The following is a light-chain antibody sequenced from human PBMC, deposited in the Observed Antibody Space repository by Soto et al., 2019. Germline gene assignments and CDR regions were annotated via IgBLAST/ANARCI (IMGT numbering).Light chain of an antibody. J-gene: IGKJ5*01. CDR2: GAS. CDR3: QQYGSSP. V-gene: IGKV3-20*01. Sequence: EIVLTQSPGTLSLSPGERATLSCRASQSVSSSYLAWYQQKPGQAPRLLIYGASSRATGIPDRFSGSGSGTDFTLTSSRLEPDDFAVYYCQQYGSSPFGQGTRLEIK. CDR1: QSVSSSY.